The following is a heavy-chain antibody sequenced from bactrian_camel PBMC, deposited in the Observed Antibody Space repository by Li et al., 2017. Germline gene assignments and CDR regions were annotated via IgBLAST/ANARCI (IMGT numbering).Heavy chain of an antibody. J-gene: IGHJ6*01. CDR1: GFTFSSYW. CDR2: IDSDCSST. D-gene: IGHD7*01. Sequence: HVQLVESGGDLVQPGGSVRLSCAASGFTFSSYWTYWVRQAPGKGLEWVSSIDSDCSSTDYAASVKGRFTVSRDNANNTLYLQMNSLKPEDTGTYYCAADPQLYGGTYAPEVCTDFRTWGKGTQVTVS. V-gene: IGHV3S6*01. CDR3: AADPQLYGGTYAPEVCTDFRT.